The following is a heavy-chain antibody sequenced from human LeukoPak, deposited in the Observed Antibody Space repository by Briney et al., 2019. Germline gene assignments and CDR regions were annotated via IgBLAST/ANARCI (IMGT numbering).Heavy chain of an antibody. D-gene: IGHD3-10*01. Sequence: GASVKVSFKTSGYTFTSYYMHWVRQAPGQGLEWMGWINPNSGATNYAQKFQGRVTMTRDTSISTAYMEVSRLRSDDTAVYYCAREPGSLLDAFDIWGQGTMVTVSS. J-gene: IGHJ3*02. CDR1: GYTFTSYY. CDR3: AREPGSLLDAFDI. CDR2: INPNSGAT. V-gene: IGHV1-2*02.